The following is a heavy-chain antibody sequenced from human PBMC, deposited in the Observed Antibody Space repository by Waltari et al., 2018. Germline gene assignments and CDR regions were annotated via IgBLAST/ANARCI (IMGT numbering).Heavy chain of an antibody. D-gene: IGHD2-15*01. J-gene: IGHJ4*02. V-gene: IGHV4-4*02. CDR2: IHGSGRT. CDR3: ARDRGRGLYLDS. Sequence: QLQLQESVPGLVTPSGPLSLTCTVPGDPVTNNYWWSWVRQSPGKGLEWLGQIHGSGRTNYNPSFASRITVSIDTSNNQFSLKVTSATAADTAVYYCARDRGRGLYLDSWGRGALPTVS. CDR1: GDPVTNNYW.